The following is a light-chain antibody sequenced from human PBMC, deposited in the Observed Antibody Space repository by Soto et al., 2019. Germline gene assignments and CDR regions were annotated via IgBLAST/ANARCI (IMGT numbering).Light chain of an antibody. CDR2: EVS. Sequence: QSVLTQPASVSGSPGQSITISCTGTSSDVGGYNYVSWYQQHPGKAPKLMIYEVSNRPSGVSNRFSGSKSGNTASLTISGLQAEDEADYYCSSYTSSSTLADFRTGTKVTVL. CDR1: SSDVGGYNY. J-gene: IGLJ1*01. V-gene: IGLV2-14*01. CDR3: SSYTSSSTLAD.